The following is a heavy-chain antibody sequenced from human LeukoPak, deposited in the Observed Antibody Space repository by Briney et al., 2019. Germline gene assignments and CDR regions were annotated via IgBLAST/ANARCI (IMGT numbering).Heavy chain of an antibody. CDR2: ISNDGSKR. Sequence: QPGRSLRLSCVVSGFTFSNYAMHWVRQAPGKGLEWVAVISNDGSKRHYADAVKGRLSISRDNSKNALSLQFNSLRAEDTAVYYCARAAGDYGDAFDIWGQGTMVTVSS. CDR3: ARAAGDYGDAFDI. J-gene: IGHJ3*02. CDR1: GFTFSNYA. V-gene: IGHV3-30*03. D-gene: IGHD4-17*01.